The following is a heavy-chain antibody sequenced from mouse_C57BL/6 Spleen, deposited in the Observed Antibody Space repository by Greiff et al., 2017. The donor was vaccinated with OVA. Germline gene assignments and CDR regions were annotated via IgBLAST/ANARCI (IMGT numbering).Heavy chain of an antibody. CDR2: IDPSDSET. CDR3: AREEITTPYFDY. D-gene: IGHD1-1*01. CDR1: GYTFTSYW. Sequence: VQLQQSGAELVRPGSSVKLSCKASGYTFTSYWMHWVKQRPIQGIEWIGNIDPSDSETHYNQKFKDKATLTVDKSSSTAYTQLSSLTSEDSAVYYCAREEITTPYFDYWGQGTTLTVSS. V-gene: IGHV1-52*01. J-gene: IGHJ2*01.